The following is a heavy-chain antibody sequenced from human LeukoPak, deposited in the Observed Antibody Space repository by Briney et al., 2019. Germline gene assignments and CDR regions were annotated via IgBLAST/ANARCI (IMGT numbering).Heavy chain of an antibody. CDR1: GYSFTRYY. J-gene: IGHJ6*02. Sequence: ASVKVSCKASGYSFTRYYLQWVRQAPGQGLEWMGWINPDSGGTNSAQKFQGRVTMTRDTSISTAYMELSSLRSDDTAVYYCARDHCTSINCYEYKYYGMDVWGQGTTVTVSS. CDR2: INPDSGGT. D-gene: IGHD2-2*01. V-gene: IGHV1-2*02. CDR3: ARDHCTSINCYEYKYYGMDV.